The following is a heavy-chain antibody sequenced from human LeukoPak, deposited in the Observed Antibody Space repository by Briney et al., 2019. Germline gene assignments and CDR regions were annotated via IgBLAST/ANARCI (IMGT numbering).Heavy chain of an antibody. J-gene: IGHJ3*02. CDR1: GFTFLTYA. CDR3: AKAGRSGWYPGWPFDI. D-gene: IGHD6-19*01. Sequence: GGSLRLSCAASGFTFLTYAMSWVRQAPGKGLQWVSVIRDSGASTFYADSVKGRFAISRDNSKNTLYLQMNSLRAEDTAVYYCAKAGRSGWYPGWPFDIWGQGTMVTVSS. CDR2: IRDSGAST. V-gene: IGHV3-23*01.